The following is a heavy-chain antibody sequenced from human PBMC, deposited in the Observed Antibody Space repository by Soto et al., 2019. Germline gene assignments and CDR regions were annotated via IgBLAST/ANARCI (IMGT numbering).Heavy chain of an antibody. J-gene: IGHJ4*02. CDR2: IDPSDSYT. Sequence: GESLKISCKGSGYSFTSYWISWVRQMPGKGLEWMGRIDPSDSYTNYSPSFQGHVTISADKSISTAYLQWSSLKASDTAMYYCATHPTTVTTSPFDYWGQGTLVTVSS. CDR3: ATHPTTVTTSPFDY. D-gene: IGHD4-4*01. V-gene: IGHV5-10-1*01. CDR1: GYSFTSYW.